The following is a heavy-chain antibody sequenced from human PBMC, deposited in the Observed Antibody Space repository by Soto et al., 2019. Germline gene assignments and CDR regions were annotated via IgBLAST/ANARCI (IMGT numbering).Heavy chain of an antibody. CDR1: GYTFTSYD. J-gene: IGHJ4*02. D-gene: IGHD3-3*01. V-gene: IGHV1-8*01. CDR2: MNPNSGNT. Sequence: GASVKVSCKASGYTFTSYDINWARQATGQGLEWMGWMNPNSGNTGYAQKFQGRVTMTRNTSISTAYMELSSLRSEDTAVYYCARGITIFGVVPGWGQGTLVTVSS. CDR3: ARGITIFGVVPG.